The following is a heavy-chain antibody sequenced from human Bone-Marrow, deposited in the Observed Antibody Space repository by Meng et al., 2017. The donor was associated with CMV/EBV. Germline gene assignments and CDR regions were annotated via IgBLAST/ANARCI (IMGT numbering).Heavy chain of an antibody. CDR2: IGGGGVSI. CDR1: GFTFTNYA. CDR3: AKDFRGYNRPSDY. Sequence: GGALRLSCVGSGFTFTNYAMNWVRQAPGKGLEWISGIGGGGVSIFYADSVKGRFTISRDNSKTTLYLQMNSLRAEDTAVYYCAKDFRGYNRPSDYWGQGTLVTVSS. J-gene: IGHJ4*02. V-gene: IGHV3-23*01. D-gene: IGHD1-14*01.